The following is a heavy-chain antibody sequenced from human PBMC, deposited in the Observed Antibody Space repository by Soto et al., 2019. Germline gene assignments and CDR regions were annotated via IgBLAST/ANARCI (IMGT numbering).Heavy chain of an antibody. V-gene: IGHV4-4*02. CDR1: SGSISSSNW. D-gene: IGHD5-18*01. CDR3: ARDLADTAMVKKDNWFDP. Sequence: QVQLQESGPGLVKPSGTLSLTCAVSSGSISSSNWWSWVRQPPGKGLEWIGEVYHSGSTNYNPSLKSRVTLPVDTSKHQFSLKLSSVTAADTAVYYCARDLADTAMVKKDNWFDPWGQGTLVTVSS. J-gene: IGHJ5*02. CDR2: VYHSGST.